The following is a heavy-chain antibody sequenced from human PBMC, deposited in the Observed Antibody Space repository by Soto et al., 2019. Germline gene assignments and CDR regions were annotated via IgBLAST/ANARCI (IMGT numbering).Heavy chain of an antibody. V-gene: IGHV1-3*01. Sequence: QVQLVQSGADVKKPGASVKVSCKTSGYNFIEHAVHWVRQAPGQGLEWMGWINCDNGNTKYSRKMQGRLTISRDKSATTVYMELSAVKSEDTAVYFCARDDVGSAWPYWGQGTLVSVSS. CDR1: GYNFIEHA. D-gene: IGHD6-19*01. CDR2: INCDNGNT. CDR3: ARDDVGSAWPY. J-gene: IGHJ4*02.